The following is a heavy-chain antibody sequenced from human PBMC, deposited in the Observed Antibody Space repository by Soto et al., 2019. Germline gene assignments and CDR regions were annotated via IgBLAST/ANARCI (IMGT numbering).Heavy chain of an antibody. CDR3: ARESGGATATLDYYYCYMDV. V-gene: IGHV1-2*04. CDR1: GDSFNDYY. Sequence: QVQLVQSGAEVRKPGASVTVSCRSSGDSFNDYYIHWVRQAPGQGFEWMGWINPNGGVTKYAQKFRGWVSMTRDTSIRTVYMQLSRLRSDDTAVYYCARESGGATATLDYYYCYMDVWGTGTTVTVSS. J-gene: IGHJ6*03. CDR2: INPNGGVT. D-gene: IGHD5-12*01.